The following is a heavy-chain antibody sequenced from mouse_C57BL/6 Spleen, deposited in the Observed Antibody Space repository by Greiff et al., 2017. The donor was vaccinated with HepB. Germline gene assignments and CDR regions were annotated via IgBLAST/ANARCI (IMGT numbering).Heavy chain of an antibody. CDR3: ARFSVYYGSSYWYFDV. CDR2: IYPRDGST. Sequence: VKLMESGPELVKPGASVKLSCKASGYTFTSYDINWVKQRPGQGLEWIGWIYPRDGSTKYNEKFKGKATLTVDTSSSTAYMELHSLTSEDSAVYFCARFSVYYGSSYWYFDVWGTGTTVTVSS. CDR1: GYTFTSYD. D-gene: IGHD1-1*01. V-gene: IGHV1-85*01. J-gene: IGHJ1*03.